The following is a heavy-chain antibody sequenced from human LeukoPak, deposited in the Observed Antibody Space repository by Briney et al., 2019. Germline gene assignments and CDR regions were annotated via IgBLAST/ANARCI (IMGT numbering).Heavy chain of an antibody. CDR3: ARDQRELPLSFDY. Sequence: PGGSLRLSCAASGFTFSSYSMNWVRQASGKGLEWVSSISSSSSYIYYADSVKGRFTISRDNAKNSLYLQMNNLRAEDTAVYYCARDQRELPLSFDYWGQGTLVTVSS. D-gene: IGHD1-26*01. J-gene: IGHJ4*02. CDR2: ISSSSSYI. V-gene: IGHV3-21*01. CDR1: GFTFSSYS.